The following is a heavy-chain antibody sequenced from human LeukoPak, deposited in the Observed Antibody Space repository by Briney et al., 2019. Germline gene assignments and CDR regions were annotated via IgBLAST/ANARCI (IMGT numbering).Heavy chain of an antibody. D-gene: IGHD6-6*01. CDR1: GGTFSSYA. Sequence: GASVKVSCKAPGGTFSSYAISWVRQAPGQGLEWMGGIIPIFGTANYAQKFQGGVTITTDESTSTAYMELSSLRSEDTAFYYCAGSITAVGYYYYMDVWGKGTTVTVSS. CDR3: AGSITAVGYYYYMDV. CDR2: IIPIFGTA. J-gene: IGHJ6*03. V-gene: IGHV1-69*05.